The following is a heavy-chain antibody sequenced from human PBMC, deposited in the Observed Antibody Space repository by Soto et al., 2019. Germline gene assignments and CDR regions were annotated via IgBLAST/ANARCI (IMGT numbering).Heavy chain of an antibody. CDR3: ARGKGSGIRGSGVFDY. CDR1: GGSISSSSYY. CDR2: IYYSGST. D-gene: IGHD2-15*01. J-gene: IGHJ4*02. Sequence: QLQLQESGPGLVKPSETLSLTCTVSGGSISSSSYYWGWIRQPPGKGLEWIGSIYYSGSTYYNPSLKSRVTISVDTSKNQFSLKLSSVTAADTAVYYCARGKGSGIRGSGVFDYWGQGTLVTVSS. V-gene: IGHV4-39*01.